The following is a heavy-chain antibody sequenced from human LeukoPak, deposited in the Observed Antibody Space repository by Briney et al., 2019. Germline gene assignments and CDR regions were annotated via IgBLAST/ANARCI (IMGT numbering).Heavy chain of an antibody. J-gene: IGHJ2*01. D-gene: IGHD2-21*02. V-gene: IGHV1-8*01. Sequence: GASVKVSCKASGYTFTSYDINWVRQATGQGLEWMGWMNPNSGNTGYAQKFQGRVTMTRNTSISTAYMELSSLRSEDTAVYYCARVVVDCGGDCYGWYFDLWGRGTLVTVPS. CDR1: GYTFTSYD. CDR2: MNPNSGNT. CDR3: ARVVVDCGGDCYGWYFDL.